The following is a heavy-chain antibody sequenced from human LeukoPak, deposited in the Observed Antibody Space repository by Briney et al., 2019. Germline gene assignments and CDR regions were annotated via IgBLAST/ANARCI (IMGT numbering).Heavy chain of an antibody. CDR3: VRDRISVTDPPNWFDP. CDR2: IYHSGRT. J-gene: IGHJ5*02. D-gene: IGHD6-19*01. Sequence: PSETLSLTCTVSGYSISSGYYWGWIRQPPGKGLEWIGSIYHSGRTYYNPSLKSRVTISLDMSKNQFSLKVGSVTAADTAAYYCVRDRISVTDPPNWFDPWGQGTLVTVSS. V-gene: IGHV4-38-2*02. CDR1: GYSISSGYY.